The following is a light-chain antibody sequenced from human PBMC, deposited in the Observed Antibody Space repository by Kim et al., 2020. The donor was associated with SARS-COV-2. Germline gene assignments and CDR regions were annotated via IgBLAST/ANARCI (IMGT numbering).Light chain of an antibody. CDR3: QQYSSYSYT. Sequence: SACVGDRGTRTCRASQNIGSWLAWYQQKPGKAPKYLIYDATTLKSGIPSRFSGRGSGTQFTLTITSLQPDDFATYYCQQYSSYSYTFGQGTKLEI. V-gene: IGKV1-5*01. CDR2: DAT. CDR1: QNIGSW. J-gene: IGKJ2*01.